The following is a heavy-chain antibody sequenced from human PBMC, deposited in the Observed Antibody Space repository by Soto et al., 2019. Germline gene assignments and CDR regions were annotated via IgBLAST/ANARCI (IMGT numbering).Heavy chain of an antibody. CDR3: ARETRGYGSGSLGFDY. V-gene: IGHV4-31*03. Sequence: QVQLQESGPGLVKPSQTLSLTYSVSGGSISSGGYYWNWIRQHPGKGLEWIGYIYYSGSTYYNPSLKSRVTISVDTSKNQFSLNLSSVTAADTAVYYCARETRGYGSGSLGFDYWGQGTLVTVSS. J-gene: IGHJ4*02. D-gene: IGHD3-10*01. CDR1: GGSISSGGYY. CDR2: IYYSGST.